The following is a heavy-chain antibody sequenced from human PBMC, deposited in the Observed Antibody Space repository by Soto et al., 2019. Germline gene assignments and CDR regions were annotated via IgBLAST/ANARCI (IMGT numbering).Heavy chain of an antibody. V-gene: IGHV3-7*03. J-gene: IGHJ4*02. CDR2: IKEDGSEK. CDR3: ARGQYGGKGY. CDR1: GFTFSSYW. Sequence: ESGPVLVKPTETLTLTCTASGFTFSSYWMNWVRQAPGKGLEWVANIKEDGSEKNYVDSVKGRFIISRDNAKESLFLQMNSLRAEDTAVYYCARGQYGGKGYWGQGTLVTVSS. D-gene: IGHD2-15*01.